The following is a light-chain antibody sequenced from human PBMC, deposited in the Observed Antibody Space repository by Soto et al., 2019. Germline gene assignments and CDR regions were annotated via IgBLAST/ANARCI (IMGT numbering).Light chain of an antibody. J-gene: IGLJ1*01. V-gene: IGLV2-11*01. CDR2: DVS. Sequence: QSALTQPRSVSGSPGQSVTISCTGTSSDVGGYNYVSWYQQHPGKAPKLMIYDVSKRPSGVPDRFSGSKSGNTASLTISGLQAEDEDDYDCCSYAGSDTYVFGIGTKLTVL. CDR3: CSYAGSDTYV. CDR1: SSDVGGYNY.